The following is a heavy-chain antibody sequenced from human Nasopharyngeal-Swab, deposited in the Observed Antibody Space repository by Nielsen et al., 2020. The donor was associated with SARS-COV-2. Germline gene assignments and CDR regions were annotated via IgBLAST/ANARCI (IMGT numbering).Heavy chain of an antibody. CDR2: IYYSGST. Sequence: SEILSLTCTVSGGSISSSSYYWGWIRQPPGKGLEWIGSIYYSGSTYYNPSLKSRVTISVDTSKNQFSLKLSSVTTADTAVYYCARRGRIAVAGFFDYWGQGTLVTVSS. V-gene: IGHV4-39*01. CDR1: GGSISSSSYY. CDR3: ARRGRIAVAGFFDY. J-gene: IGHJ4*02. D-gene: IGHD6-19*01.